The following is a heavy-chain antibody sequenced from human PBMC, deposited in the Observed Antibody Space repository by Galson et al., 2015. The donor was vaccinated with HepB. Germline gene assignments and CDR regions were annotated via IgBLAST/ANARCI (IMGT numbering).Heavy chain of an antibody. Sequence: SLRLSCAASGFTFSSYGMHWVRQAPGKGLEWVAVISYDGSNKYYADSVKGRFTISRDNSKNTLYLQMNSLRAEDTAVYYCAKDKGRGGIAVAGTLPDYWGQGTLVTVSS. J-gene: IGHJ4*02. V-gene: IGHV3-30*18. CDR1: GFTFSSYG. CDR2: ISYDGSNK. D-gene: IGHD6-19*01. CDR3: AKDKGRGGIAVAGTLPDY.